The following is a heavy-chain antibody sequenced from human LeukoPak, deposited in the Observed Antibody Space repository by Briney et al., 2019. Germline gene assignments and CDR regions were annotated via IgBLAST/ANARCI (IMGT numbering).Heavy chain of an antibody. CDR1: GFTFSSYW. J-gene: IGHJ5*02. CDR3: ARRLPLNVVISGIDWFDP. Sequence: PGGSLRLSCAASGFTFSSYWMSWVRQAPGKGLEWVANIKQDGSGKYYVDSVKGRFTISRDNAKNSLYLQMNSLRAEDTAVYYYARRLPLNVVISGIDWFDPWGQGTLVTVSS. V-gene: IGHV3-7*01. CDR2: IKQDGSGK. D-gene: IGHD3-22*01.